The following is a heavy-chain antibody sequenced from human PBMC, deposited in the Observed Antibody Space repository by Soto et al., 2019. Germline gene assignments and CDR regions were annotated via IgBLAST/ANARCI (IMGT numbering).Heavy chain of an antibody. V-gene: IGHV4-30-4*01. Sequence: QVQLQESGPGLVKPSQTLSLTCTVSGGSISSGDYYWSWIRQPPGKGLEWIGYIYYSGSTYYNPSLKSRVTISVDTSKNQFSLKLSSVTAADTAVYYCARAGSSLLWFGELGSHGMDVWGQGTTVTVSS. CDR1: GGSISSGDYY. CDR2: IYYSGST. J-gene: IGHJ6*02. D-gene: IGHD3-10*01. CDR3: ARAGSSLLWFGELGSHGMDV.